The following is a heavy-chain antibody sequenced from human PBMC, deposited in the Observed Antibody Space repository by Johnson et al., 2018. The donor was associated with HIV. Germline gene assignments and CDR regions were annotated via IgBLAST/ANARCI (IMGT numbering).Heavy chain of an antibody. Sequence: VQLVESGGGLVQPGGSLRLSCAAFGFKFRDYWMGWVRKAPGKGLEWVAQTQQDGSGKLYVSSLRGRITISRDNAKNSLYLQMNSLRAEDTAMYYCARGGNGDYGWCFDIWGQGTTVTISS. CDR1: GFKFRDYW. D-gene: IGHD4-17*01. J-gene: IGHJ3*02. CDR3: ARGGNGDYGWCFDI. CDR2: TQQDGSGK. V-gene: IGHV3-7*01.